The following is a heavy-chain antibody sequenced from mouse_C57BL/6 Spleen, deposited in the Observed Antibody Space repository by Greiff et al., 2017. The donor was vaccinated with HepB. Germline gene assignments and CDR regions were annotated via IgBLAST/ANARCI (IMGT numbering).Heavy chain of an antibody. V-gene: IGHV5-17*01. CDR2: ISSGSSTI. Sequence: DVKLVESGGGLVKPGGSLKLSCAASGFTFSDYGMHWVRQAPEKGLEWVAYISSGSSTIYYADTVKGRFTISRDNAKNTLFLQMTSLRSEDTAMYYCARGGNYEWAMDYWGQGTSVTVSS. CDR3: ARGGNYEWAMDY. CDR1: GFTFSDYG. J-gene: IGHJ4*01. D-gene: IGHD2-1*01.